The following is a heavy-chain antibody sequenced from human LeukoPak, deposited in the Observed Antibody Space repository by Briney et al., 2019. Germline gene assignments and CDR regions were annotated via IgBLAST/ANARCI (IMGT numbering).Heavy chain of an antibody. Sequence: PGGSMRLSCAASGFTFGSYGMSWVRQAQGKGLEWVSFISPSGDRTSNADSVEGRFTISRDNPRDTLYLQMNSLRDEDTAGYYCAIMHGYYDGSGYWVQWGQGTLVTVSS. CDR2: ISPSGDRT. V-gene: IGHV3-23*01. D-gene: IGHD3-22*01. J-gene: IGHJ4*02. CDR1: GFTFGSYG. CDR3: AIMHGYYDGSGYWVQ.